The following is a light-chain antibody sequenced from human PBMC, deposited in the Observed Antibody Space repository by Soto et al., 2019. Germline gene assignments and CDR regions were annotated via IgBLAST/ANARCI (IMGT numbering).Light chain of an antibody. Sequence: DVVMTQSPLSLPVTLGQPASISCRSSQVLVYGDGNTYVHWFQQRPGQSPRSLIYKVSNRDSGVTDRFSGSGSGTYLTLSSIWVEAEDVEFYYCMQGTYSPPTFGGGTKVEIK. CDR1: QVLVYGDGNTY. J-gene: IGKJ4*01. CDR2: KVS. CDR3: MQGTYSPPT. V-gene: IGKV2-30*01.